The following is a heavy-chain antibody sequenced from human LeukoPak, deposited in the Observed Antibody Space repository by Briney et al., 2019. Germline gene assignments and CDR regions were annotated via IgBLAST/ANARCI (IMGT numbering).Heavy chain of an antibody. CDR1: GGSISSGDYY. CDR3: ARLDVIYYAMDV. J-gene: IGHJ6*02. V-gene: IGHV4-30-4*01. CDR2: IYYSGST. D-gene: IGHD3-16*02. Sequence: SQTLFLTCSVSGGSISSGDYYWSWIRQPPGKGLEWTGYIYYSGSTDYNPSLKSRVTISVDTSKNQLSLKLSSVTAADTAVYYCARLDVIYYAMDVWGQGTTVTVSS.